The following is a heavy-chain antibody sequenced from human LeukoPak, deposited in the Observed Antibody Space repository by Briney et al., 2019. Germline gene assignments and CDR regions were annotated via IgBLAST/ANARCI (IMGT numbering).Heavy chain of an antibody. J-gene: IGHJ4*02. V-gene: IGHV3-53*01. CDR3: AKGDGYSPHDY. D-gene: IGHD5-12*01. CDR2: IYSGGST. CDR1: GFTVSSNY. Sequence: GGSLRLSCAASGFTVSSNYMSWVRQAPGKGLEWVSVIYSGGSTYYADSVKGRFTISRDNSKNTLYMQMNSLRAEDPAVYYCAKGDGYSPHDYWGQGTLVTVSS.